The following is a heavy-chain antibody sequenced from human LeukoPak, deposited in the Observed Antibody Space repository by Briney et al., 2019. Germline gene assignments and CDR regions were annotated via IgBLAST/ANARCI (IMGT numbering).Heavy chain of an antibody. CDR2: INHSGST. J-gene: IGHJ4*02. CDR1: GGSFSGYY. V-gene: IGHV4-34*01. D-gene: IGHD4-23*01. CDR3: ARGRTVVNRFDY. Sequence: SETLSLTCAVYGGSFSGYYWGWIRQPPGKGLEWIGEINHSGSTNYNPSLKSRVTISVDTSKNQFSLKLSSVTAADTAVYYCARGRTVVNRFDYWGQGTLVTVSS.